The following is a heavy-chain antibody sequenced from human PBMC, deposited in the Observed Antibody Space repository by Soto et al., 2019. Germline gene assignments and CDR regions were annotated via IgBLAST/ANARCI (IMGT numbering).Heavy chain of an antibody. V-gene: IGHV4-30-4*01. CDR3: ARENFWSGYKYYYYGMDV. CDR2: IYYSGST. Sequence: PGKGLEWIGYIYYSGSTYYNPSLKSRVTISVDTSKNQFSLKLSSVTAADTAVYYCARENFWSGYKYYYYGMDVWGQGTTVTVSS. J-gene: IGHJ6*02. D-gene: IGHD3-3*01.